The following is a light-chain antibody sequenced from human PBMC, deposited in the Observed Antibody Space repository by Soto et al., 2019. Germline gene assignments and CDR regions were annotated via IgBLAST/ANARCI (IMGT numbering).Light chain of an antibody. V-gene: IGLV1-44*01. J-gene: IGLJ3*02. CDR2: STN. CDR3: ATWDDSRNAWV. CDR1: SSNIGNNI. Sequence: QSVLTQAPSASGTPGQRVTISCSGSSSNIGNNIVDWYQHLPGTAPRLLIYSTNQRPSGVPDRFSASKSGTSASLAISGLQSEDEADYYCATWDDSRNAWVFGGGTKLTVL.